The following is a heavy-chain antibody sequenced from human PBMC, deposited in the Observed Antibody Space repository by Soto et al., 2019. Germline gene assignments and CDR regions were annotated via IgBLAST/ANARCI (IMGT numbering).Heavy chain of an antibody. D-gene: IGHD6-6*01. CDR2: IHYSGST. CDR3: ARSPLSSSWYFDL. V-gene: IGHV4-61*01. J-gene: IGHJ2*01. CDR1: GGSVSSGSYY. Sequence: QVQLQESGPGLVKPSETPSLTCTVSGGSVSSGSYYWSWIRQPPGKGLEWIGYIHYSGSTNYNPSLKSRVTISVDTSKNQFSLKLSSVTAADTAVYYCARSPLSSSWYFDLWGRGTLVTVSS.